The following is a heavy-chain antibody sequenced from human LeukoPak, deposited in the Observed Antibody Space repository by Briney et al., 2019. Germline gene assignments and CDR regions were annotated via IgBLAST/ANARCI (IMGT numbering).Heavy chain of an antibody. CDR3: ATGPVDGYTYGLDY. CDR1: AFTFSNYW. CDR2: IKEDGSEI. Sequence: GGSLRLSCAASAFTFSNYWMSWVRQAPGKGLEWVANIKEDGSEINYVDSVKGRFTISRDNAKNSLYLQMNSLRAEDTALYYCATGPVDGYTYGLDYWGQGTLVTVSS. V-gene: IGHV3-7*03. J-gene: IGHJ4*02. D-gene: IGHD5-24*01.